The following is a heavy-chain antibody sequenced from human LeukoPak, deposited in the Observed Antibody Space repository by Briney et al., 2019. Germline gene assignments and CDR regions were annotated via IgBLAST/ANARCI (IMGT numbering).Heavy chain of an antibody. Sequence: GGSLRLSCAGSGFIVSDSYTSWVRQGPGKGLEWVSAIYSSGSTDYADSVRGRFTIARDTSKNMVYLQMNSLTAEDTAIYYCARRTGAAPGEFFLHWGQGTLVTVSS. CDR3: ARRTGAAPGEFFLH. V-gene: IGHV3-53*01. CDR2: IYSSGST. D-gene: IGHD6-19*01. CDR1: GFIVSDSY. J-gene: IGHJ1*01.